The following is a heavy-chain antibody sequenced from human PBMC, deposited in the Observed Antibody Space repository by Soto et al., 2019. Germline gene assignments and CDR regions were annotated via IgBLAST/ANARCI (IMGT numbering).Heavy chain of an antibody. J-gene: IGHJ4*01. CDR3: ARFSMTWEFDY. V-gene: IGHV3-21*01. Sequence: GGSLSLPCAASGCKFKAFSMNRVRQAPGRGLEWVSAIRSSSSYICYAYSVKGRFPISTDNSKNTVYVQVNSLRAEDTAVYYSARFSMTWEFDYWAQRPLVTVSS. CDR1: GCKFKAFS. CDR2: IRSSSSYI. D-gene: IGHD1-26*01.